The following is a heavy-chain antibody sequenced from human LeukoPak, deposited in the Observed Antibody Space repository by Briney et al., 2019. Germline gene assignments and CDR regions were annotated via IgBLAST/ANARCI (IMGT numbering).Heavy chain of an antibody. CDR2: IYHGGST. CDR1: GYSISSGYY. Sequence: SETLSLTRTVSGYSISSGYYWGWIRQPPGKGLEWIGSIYHGGSTYYNPSLKSRVTISVDTSKNQFSLKLSSVTAADTAVYFCARDSWPEVVRFEYWGQGTLVTVSS. J-gene: IGHJ4*02. D-gene: IGHD1-14*01. V-gene: IGHV4-38-2*02. CDR3: ARDSWPEVVRFEY.